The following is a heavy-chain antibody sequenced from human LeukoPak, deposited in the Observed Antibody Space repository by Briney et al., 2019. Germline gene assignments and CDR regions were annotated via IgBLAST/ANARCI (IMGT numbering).Heavy chain of an antibody. V-gene: IGHV4-30-2*01. CDR2: IYHSGST. J-gene: IGHJ4*02. CDR1: GGSISSGGYS. CDR3: ARVDIVATIIDY. D-gene: IGHD5-12*01. Sequence: SQTLSLTCAVSGGSISSGGYSWSWIRQPPGKGLEWIGYIYHSGSTYYNPSLKSRVTISVDRSKNQSSLKLSSVTAADTAVYYCARVDIVATIIDYWGQGTLVTVSS.